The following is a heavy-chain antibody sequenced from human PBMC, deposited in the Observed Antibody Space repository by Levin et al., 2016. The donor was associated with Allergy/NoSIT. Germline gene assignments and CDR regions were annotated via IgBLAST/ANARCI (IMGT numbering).Heavy chain of an antibody. CDR3: AMVAYCGGDCYLNY. CDR1: GFTFSSNW. CDR2: ISSDGSYT. V-gene: IGHV3-74*01. J-gene: IGHJ4*02. Sequence: ETLSLTCEGSGFTFSSNWMHWVRQVPGKGLMWVSRISSDGSYTAYADSVKGRFTISRDNARNTLYLEMSNLRVEDTAVYYCAMVAYCGGDCYLNYWGQGALVTVSS. D-gene: IGHD2-21*01.